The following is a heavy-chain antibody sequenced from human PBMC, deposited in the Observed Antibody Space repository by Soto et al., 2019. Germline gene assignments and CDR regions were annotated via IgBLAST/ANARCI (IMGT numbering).Heavy chain of an antibody. CDR1: GGSISSYY. J-gene: IGHJ6*02. Sequence: PSETLSLTCTVSGGSISSYYWSWIRQPPGKGLEWIGYIYYSGSTNYNPSLKSRVTISVDTSKNQFSLKLSSVTAADTAVYYCARDNTYYDFWSGLSSRYYYGMDVWGQGTTVTVSS. D-gene: IGHD3-3*01. CDR2: IYYSGST. V-gene: IGHV4-59*01. CDR3: ARDNTYYDFWSGLSSRYYYGMDV.